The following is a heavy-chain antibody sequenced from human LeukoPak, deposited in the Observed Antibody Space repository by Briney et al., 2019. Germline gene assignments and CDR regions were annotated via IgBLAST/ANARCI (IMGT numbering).Heavy chain of an antibody. CDR2: IYTSGST. D-gene: IGHD5-12*01. V-gene: IGHV4-61*02. Sequence: SETLSLTCTVSGGSISSGSYYWSWIRQPAGKGLEWIGRIYTSGSTNYNPSLKRRVTISVDTSKNQFSLKLSSVTAADTAVYYCAREWSGYDPYYYYYYMDVWGKGTTVTISS. CDR3: AREWSGYDPYYYYYYMDV. J-gene: IGHJ6*03. CDR1: GGSISSGSYY.